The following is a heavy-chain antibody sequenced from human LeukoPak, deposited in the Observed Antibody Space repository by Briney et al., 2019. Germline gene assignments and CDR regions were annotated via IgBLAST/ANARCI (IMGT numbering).Heavy chain of an antibody. CDR1: GGSISSSRYY. V-gene: IGHV4-39*01. CDR2: IYYSGST. CDR3: ARRTGMTTSWFDP. Sequence: PSETLPLTCTVSGGSISSSRYYWGWIRQPPGKGLEWIGSIYYSGSTYYNPSLKSRVTISVDTSKNQFSLKLSSVTAADTAVYYCARRTGMTTSWFDPWGQGTLVTVSS. D-gene: IGHD4-11*01. J-gene: IGHJ5*02.